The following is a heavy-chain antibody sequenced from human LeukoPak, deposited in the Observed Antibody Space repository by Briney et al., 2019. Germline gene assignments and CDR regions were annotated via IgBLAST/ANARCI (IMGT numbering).Heavy chain of an antibody. CDR1: GYTFTDYY. D-gene: IGHD6-6*01. J-gene: IGHJ6*03. CDR2: INPSGGST. CDR3: ARELFVAARPGAYYYYMDV. V-gene: IGHV1-46*01. Sequence: ASVKVSCKASGYTFTDYYIHWVRQAPGQGLEWMGIINPSGGSTSYAQKFQGRVTMTRDTSTSTVYMELSSLRSEDTAVYYCARELFVAARPGAYYYYMDVWGKGTTVAVSS.